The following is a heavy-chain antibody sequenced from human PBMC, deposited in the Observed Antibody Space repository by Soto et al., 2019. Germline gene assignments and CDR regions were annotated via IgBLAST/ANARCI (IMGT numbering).Heavy chain of an antibody. V-gene: IGHV3-30*18. CDR1: GFSFSNCG. CDR2: ISSDGSDK. Sequence: QVQLVESGGGVVQPGRSLRLSCAASGFSFSNCGMHWVRQAPGKVLEWVAAISSDGSDKYYSESVKGRFTISRDNSKNTLFLQMNSLRVEDTAVYYCVKGSEVARQELDYWGQGTLVTVSS. J-gene: IGHJ4*02. CDR3: VKGSEVARQELDY. D-gene: IGHD2-15*01.